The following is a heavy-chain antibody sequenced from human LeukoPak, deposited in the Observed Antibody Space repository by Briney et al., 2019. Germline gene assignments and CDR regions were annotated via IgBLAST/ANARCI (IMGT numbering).Heavy chain of an antibody. V-gene: IGHV4-59*01. CDR2: IYYSGST. CDR3: ARVTGGYFDQGYYHYFDY. CDR1: GGSISSYY. D-gene: IGHD3-9*01. Sequence: SETLSLTCPVSGGSISSYYWSWIRQPPGKGLEWIGYIYYSGSTNYNPSLKSRVTISVDTSKNQFSLKLSSVTAADTAVYYCARVTGGYFDQGYYHYFDYWGQGTLVTVSS. J-gene: IGHJ4*02.